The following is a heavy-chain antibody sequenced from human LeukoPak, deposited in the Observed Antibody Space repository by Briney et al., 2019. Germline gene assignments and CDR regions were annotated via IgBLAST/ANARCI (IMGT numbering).Heavy chain of an antibody. Sequence: GPSVKVSCKASGYTFTGYYMHWVRQAPGKGLKGMGWINPNSGGTNYAQKFQGRVTMTRDTSISTAYMELSRLRSDDTAVYYCARDRSPAPGRSYGRGHFDYWGQGTLVTVPS. D-gene: IGHD5-18*01. V-gene: IGHV1-2*02. CDR1: GYTFTGYY. J-gene: IGHJ4*02. CDR2: INPNSGGT. CDR3: ARDRSPAPGRSYGRGHFDY.